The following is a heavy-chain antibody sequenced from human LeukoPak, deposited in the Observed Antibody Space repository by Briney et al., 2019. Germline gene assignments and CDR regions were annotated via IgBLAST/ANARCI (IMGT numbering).Heavy chain of an antibody. V-gene: IGHV4-59*08. CDR1: GGSISSYY. Sequence: KPSETLSLTCTVSGGSISSYYWSWIRQPPGKGLEWIGYIYYSGSTNYNPSLKGRVTISVDTSKNQFSLKLSSVTAADTAVYYCARLKRQYSPFDPWGQGTLVTVSS. CDR2: IYYSGST. J-gene: IGHJ5*02. D-gene: IGHD2-21*01. CDR3: ARLKRQYSPFDP.